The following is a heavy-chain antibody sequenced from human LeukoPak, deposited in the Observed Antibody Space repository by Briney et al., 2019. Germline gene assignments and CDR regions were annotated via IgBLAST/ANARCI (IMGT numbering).Heavy chain of an antibody. CDR2: TYYRSKWYN. Sequence: SQTLSLTCAISGDSVSSNSAAWNWIRQSPSRGLEWLGRTYYRSKWYNDYAVSVKSRITINPDTSKNQFSLKLSSVTAADTAVYYCARSRGYSYGYILSVDIWGQGTMVTVSS. V-gene: IGHV6-1*01. CDR1: GDSVSSNSAA. CDR3: ARSRGYSYGYILSVDI. D-gene: IGHD5-18*01. J-gene: IGHJ3*02.